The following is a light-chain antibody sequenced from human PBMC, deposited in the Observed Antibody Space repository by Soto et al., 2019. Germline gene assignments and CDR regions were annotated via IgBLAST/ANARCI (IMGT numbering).Light chain of an antibody. CDR2: QVS. Sequence: QSVLTQPPSASGSPGQSVTISCTGTSSDAGGYIFVSWYQQHPGKAPKLMIYQVSNRPSGISNRFSGSKSGNTASLIISGLQAEDEADYYCSSYTMISTYVFGSGTKVTVL. V-gene: IGLV2-14*01. J-gene: IGLJ1*01. CDR3: SSYTMISTYV. CDR1: SSDAGGYIF.